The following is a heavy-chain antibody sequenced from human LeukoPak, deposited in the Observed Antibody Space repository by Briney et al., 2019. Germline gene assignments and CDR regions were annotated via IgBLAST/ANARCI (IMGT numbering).Heavy chain of an antibody. CDR2: MNPNSGNT. CDR1: GYTFTSYD. J-gene: IGHJ4*02. D-gene: IGHD3-16*02. Sequence: ASVKVSCKASGYTFTSYDINWVRQATGQGREWMGWMNPNSGNTGYAQKFQGRVTITRNTSISTAYMELSSLRSEDTAVYYCARVQIDQSYYFDYWGQGTLVTVSS. CDR3: ARVQIDQSYYFDY. V-gene: IGHV1-8*03.